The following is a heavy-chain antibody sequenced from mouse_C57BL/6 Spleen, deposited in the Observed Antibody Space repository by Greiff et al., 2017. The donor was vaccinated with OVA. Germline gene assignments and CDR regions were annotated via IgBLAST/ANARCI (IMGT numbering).Heavy chain of an antibody. Sequence: EVQLQESGAELVKPGASVKLSCTASGFNINDYYMHWVKQRTEQGLEWIGRIDPEDGGTKYAQKFQGKATMTADKSSNTAYLQLSRLTSEGTAVYYCALLYSSGYDDYWGQGTTLTVSS. CDR1: GFNINDYY. CDR3: ALLYSSGYDDY. J-gene: IGHJ2*01. D-gene: IGHD3-2*02. V-gene: IGHV14-2*01. CDR2: IDPEDGGT.